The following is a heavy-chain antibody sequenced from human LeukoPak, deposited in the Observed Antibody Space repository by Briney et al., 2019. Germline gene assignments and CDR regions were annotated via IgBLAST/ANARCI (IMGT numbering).Heavy chain of an antibody. Sequence: PEGSLRLSCAASGFTFTNYAMSWVRQAPGKGLEWVSGMSGRGVSTYYADSVKGRFTISSDNSKNTLYLQMNSLRAEDTAIYYCAKDCNGGNCYIDYWGQGTLVTVAS. CDR1: GFTFTNYA. CDR3: AKDCNGGNCYIDY. D-gene: IGHD2-15*01. CDR2: MSGRGVST. V-gene: IGHV3-23*01. J-gene: IGHJ4*02.